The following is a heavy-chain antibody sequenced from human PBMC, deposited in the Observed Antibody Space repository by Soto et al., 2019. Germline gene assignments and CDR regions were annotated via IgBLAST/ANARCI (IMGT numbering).Heavy chain of an antibody. Sequence: GESLKISCKGSGYSFTSYWIGWVRQMPGKSLEWMGIIYPGDSDTRYNPSFQGQVTISADKSISTAYLQWRSLKASDTAMYYCARHKGIVVVPAAPGASVNYYGMDVWGQGTTVTSP. CDR1: GYSFTSYW. D-gene: IGHD2-2*01. J-gene: IGHJ6*02. CDR3: ARHKGIVVVPAAPGASVNYYGMDV. V-gene: IGHV5-51*01. CDR2: IYPGDSDT.